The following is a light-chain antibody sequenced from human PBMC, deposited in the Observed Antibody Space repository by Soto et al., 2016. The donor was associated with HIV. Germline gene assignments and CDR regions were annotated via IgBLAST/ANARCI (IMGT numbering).Light chain of an antibody. V-gene: IGKV1-8*01. CDR3: HQYSTYLHT. J-gene: IGKJ2*01. CDR2: DVS. Sequence: IPMTQSPSSLSAYTGDRVTITCRASQSVGSHLAWYQQKSGMPPTLLIYDVSTLHTGVPSRFNGSGSGTEFTLKIDSLQFEDFATYYCHQYSTYLHTFGQGAKLDIK. CDR1: QSVGSH.